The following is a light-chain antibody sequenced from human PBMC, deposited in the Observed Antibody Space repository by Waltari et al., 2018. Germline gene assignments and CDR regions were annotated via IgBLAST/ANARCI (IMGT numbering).Light chain of an antibody. J-gene: IGKJ1*01. Sequence: DIQMTQFPSTLSASVGDRVPITCRASQSVSSWLAWYQQKPGKAPNLLIYKASTLEGGVPSRFSGSGSGTEFTLTISSLQPDDFATYYCQQYNTYSTFGQGTKVDIK. CDR3: QQYNTYST. CDR1: QSVSSW. CDR2: KAS. V-gene: IGKV1-5*03.